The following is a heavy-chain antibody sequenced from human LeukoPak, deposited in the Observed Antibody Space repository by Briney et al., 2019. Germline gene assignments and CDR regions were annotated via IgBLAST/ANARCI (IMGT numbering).Heavy chain of an antibody. CDR1: GGTFSSYA. CDR3: ARAGQYCGGDCFYFDY. D-gene: IGHD2-21*02. J-gene: IGHJ4*02. V-gene: IGHV1-69*04. CDR2: IIPIFGIA. Sequence: SVKVSCKASGGTFSSYAISWVRQAPGQGLEWMGRIIPIFGIANYAQKFQGRVTITADKSMSTAYMELSSLRSEDTAVYYCARAGQYCGGDCFYFDYWGQGTLVTVSS.